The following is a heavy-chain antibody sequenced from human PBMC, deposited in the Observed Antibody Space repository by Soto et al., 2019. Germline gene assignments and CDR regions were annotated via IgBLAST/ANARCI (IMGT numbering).Heavy chain of an antibody. D-gene: IGHD4-17*01. CDR1: GGSISSSSYY. V-gene: IGHV4-39*01. CDR2: IYYSGST. CDR3: ASTVTSFWYYMDV. J-gene: IGHJ6*03. Sequence: SETLSLTCTVSGGSISSSSYYWGWIRQPPGKGLEWIGSIYYSGSTYYNPSLKSRVTISVDTSKNQFSLKLSSVTAADTAVYYCASTVTSFWYYMDVWGKGTTVTVSS.